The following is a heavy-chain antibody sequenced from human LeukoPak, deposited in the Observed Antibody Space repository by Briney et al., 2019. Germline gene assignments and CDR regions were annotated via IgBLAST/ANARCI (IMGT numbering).Heavy chain of an antibody. CDR2: IKPDSGST. D-gene: IGHD2-2*01. CDR3: ARELSTSVPDY. V-gene: IGHV1-8*03. Sequence: ASVKVSCKASGYTFTSHAISWVRQATGLGLEWMGWIKPDSGSTGHAQKFQGRVVFTSDNSIGTAYMELSSLRSEGTAVYYCARELSTSVPDYWGQGTLVTVSS. CDR1: GYTFTSHA. J-gene: IGHJ4*02.